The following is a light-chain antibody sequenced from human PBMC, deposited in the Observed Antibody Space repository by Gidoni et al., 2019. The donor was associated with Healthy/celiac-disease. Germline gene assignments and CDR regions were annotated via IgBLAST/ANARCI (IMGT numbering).Light chain of an antibody. CDR3: QQYNNWPPYT. CDR1: QSVSSN. V-gene: IGKV3-15*01. Sequence: DIVMTQSPATLSVPPGERATLSCRASQSVSSNLAWYQQKPGQAPRLLIYGASTRATGIPARFSGSGSGTEFTLTISSLQSEDFAVYYCQQYNNWPPYTCGQGTKLEIK. CDR2: GAS. J-gene: IGKJ2*01.